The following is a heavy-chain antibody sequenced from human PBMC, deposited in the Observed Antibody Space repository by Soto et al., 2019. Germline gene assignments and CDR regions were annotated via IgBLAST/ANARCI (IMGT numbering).Heavy chain of an antibody. CDR2: IYYSGST. J-gene: IGHJ4*02. CDR1: GGSISSGGYY. Sequence: VQLKESGPGLVKPSQTLSLTCTVSGGSISSGGYYWSWIRQHPGKGLEWIGYIYYSGSTYYNPSLKSRVTISVDTSKNQFSLKLSSVTAADTAVYYCARRLNGFGKGQLDYWAREPWSPSPQ. V-gene: IGHV4-31*03. D-gene: IGHD3-10*01. CDR3: ARRLNGFGKGQLDY.